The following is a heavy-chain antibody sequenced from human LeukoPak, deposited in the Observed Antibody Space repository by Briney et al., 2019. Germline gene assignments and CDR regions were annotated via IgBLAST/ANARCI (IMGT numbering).Heavy chain of an antibody. CDR3: AKVLTGYCGSTSCPFDS. J-gene: IGHJ4*02. D-gene: IGHD2-2*01. Sequence: PGGSLRLSCAASGSTFSSYGMHWVRQAPGKGLEWVAYIRYHGSNINYADSVKGRFTISRDNSKDTLFLQMSSLRAEDTAVYYCAKVLTGYCGSTSCPFDSWGQGTPVTVFS. V-gene: IGHV3-30*02. CDR2: IRYHGSNI. CDR1: GSTFSSYG.